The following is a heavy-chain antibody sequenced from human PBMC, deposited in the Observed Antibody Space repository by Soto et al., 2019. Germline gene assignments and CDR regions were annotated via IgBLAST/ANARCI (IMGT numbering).Heavy chain of an antibody. V-gene: IGHV4-4*07. D-gene: IGHD2-15*01. J-gene: IGHJ6*02. CDR1: GGSISSYY. CDR3: ARDSLMVVAATFGSYYYGMDV. Sequence: NPSETLSLTCTASGGSISSYYWSWIRQPAGKGLEWIGRIYTSGSTNYNPSLKSRVTMSVDTSKNQFSLKLSSVTAADTAVYYCARDSLMVVAATFGSYYYGMDVWGQGTTVTVSS. CDR2: IYTSGST.